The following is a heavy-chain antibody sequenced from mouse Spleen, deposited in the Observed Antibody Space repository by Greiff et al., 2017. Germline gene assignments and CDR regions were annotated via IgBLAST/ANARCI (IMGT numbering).Heavy chain of an antibody. D-gene: IGHD2-1*01. J-gene: IGHJ4*01. CDR1: GYTFTSYW. CDR2: IDPSDSYT. CDR3: ARLDGNYAMGY. V-gene: IGHV1-69*02. Sequence: VHLVESGAELVKPGASVKMSCKASGYTFTSYWMHWVKQRPGQGLEWIGVIDPSDSYTSYNQKFKDKATLTADKSSSTAYMQLSSLTSEDSAVYYCARLDGNYAMGYWGQGTSVTVSS.